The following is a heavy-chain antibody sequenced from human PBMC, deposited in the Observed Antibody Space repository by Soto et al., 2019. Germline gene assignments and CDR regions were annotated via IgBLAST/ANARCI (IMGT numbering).Heavy chain of an antibody. CDR1: GFTFSSYA. Sequence: GGSLILSCAASGFTFSSYAMSWVRQAPGKGLEWVSAISGSGGSTYYADSVKGRFTISRDNSKNTLYLQMNSLRAEDMAVYYCAKDRSVWYGSGPIAFDIWGQGTMVTVSS. D-gene: IGHD3-10*01. CDR3: AKDRSVWYGSGPIAFDI. CDR2: ISGSGGST. J-gene: IGHJ3*02. V-gene: IGHV3-23*01.